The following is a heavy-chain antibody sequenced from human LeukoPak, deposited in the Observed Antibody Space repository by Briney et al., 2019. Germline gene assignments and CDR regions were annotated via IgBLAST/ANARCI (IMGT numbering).Heavy chain of an antibody. D-gene: IGHD1-26*01. J-gene: IGHJ4*02. CDR3: VTLGATNFDY. CDR1: GYTFIDYY. Sequence: ASVKVSCKASGYTFIDYYIHWVRQAPGQGLEFLGWISSYCGGSNYPQKFQGRVTLTRDTSISTASMELSRLRSDDTAVYYCVTLGATNFDYWGQGTLVTVSS. CDR2: ISSYCGGS. V-gene: IGHV1-2*02.